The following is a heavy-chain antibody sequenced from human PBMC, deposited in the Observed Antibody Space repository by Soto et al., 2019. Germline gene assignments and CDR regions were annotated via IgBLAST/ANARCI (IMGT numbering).Heavy chain of an antibody. Sequence: QVQLVESGGGVVQSGRSLRLSCAASGFTFTSCGMHWVRQAPGKGLEWVALLYYDGTNKYYADSVKGRFTISRDISKNTLYLQMNSLRVEDTAVYYCARDPGADYWGQGTLVTVSS. CDR1: GFTFTSCG. V-gene: IGHV3-33*01. CDR3: ARDPGADY. D-gene: IGHD1-1*01. CDR2: LYYDGTNK. J-gene: IGHJ4*02.